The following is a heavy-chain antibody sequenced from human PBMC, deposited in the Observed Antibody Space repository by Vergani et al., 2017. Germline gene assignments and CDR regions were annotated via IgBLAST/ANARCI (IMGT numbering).Heavy chain of an antibody. CDR1: GDSVISTDYH. Sequence: QVQLQESGPGLVKPSETLSLTCTVSGDSVISTDYHWGWIRQPPGKGLEWIGSMDYSGSTSYNPSLESRISISFETPKNQFSLRLTSVTAADTAVYYCAVKRGACRAAYCHSYDFWGPGTLVGVSS. V-gene: IGHV4-39*01. CDR2: MDYSGST. J-gene: IGHJ4*02. D-gene: IGHD2-15*01. CDR3: AVKRGACRAAYCHSYDF.